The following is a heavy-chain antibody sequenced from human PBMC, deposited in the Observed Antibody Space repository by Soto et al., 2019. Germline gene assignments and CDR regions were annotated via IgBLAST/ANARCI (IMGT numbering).Heavy chain of an antibody. V-gene: IGHV3-33*01. J-gene: IGHJ4*02. CDR1: GFTFSSYG. Sequence: QVQLVESGGGVVQPGRSLRLSCAASGFTFSSYGMHWVRQAPGKGLEWVAVIWYDGSNKYYADSVKGRFTISRDNSNNTLYLQMNSRRAEDTAVYYCASPGGCSGGNCYSGFDYWGQGTLVTVSS. CDR3: ASPGGCSGGNCYSGFDY. D-gene: IGHD2-15*01. CDR2: IWYDGSNK.